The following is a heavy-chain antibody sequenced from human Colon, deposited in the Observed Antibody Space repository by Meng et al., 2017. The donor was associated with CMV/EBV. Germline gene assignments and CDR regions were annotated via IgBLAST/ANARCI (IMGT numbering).Heavy chain of an antibody. CDR1: GYTFTSYD. V-gene: IGHV1-8*01. Sequence: ASVKVSCKASGYTFTSYDINWVRQATGQGLEWMGWMNPNSGNTGYAQKFQGRVTMTRNTSISTAYMELSSLRSEDTAVYYCARNQLLWGLGYYSYRMDVWGQGTTFPVSS. CDR3: ARNQLLWGLGYYSYRMDV. CDR2: MNPNSGNT. J-gene: IGHJ6*02. D-gene: IGHD2-2*01.